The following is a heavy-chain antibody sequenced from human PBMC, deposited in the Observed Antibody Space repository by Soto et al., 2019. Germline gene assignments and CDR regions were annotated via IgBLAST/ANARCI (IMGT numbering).Heavy chain of an antibody. J-gene: IGHJ4*02. CDR3: AREYCSGGSCYLDY. Sequence: QVQLVQSGAEVKKPGASVKVSCKASGYTFTSYDINWVRQATGQGLEWMGWMNPNSGNTGYAQKFQGRVTMTRNTSISTAYMELSSLRSEATAVYYCAREYCSGGSCYLDYWGQGTLVTVSS. CDR2: MNPNSGNT. V-gene: IGHV1-8*01. D-gene: IGHD2-15*01. CDR1: GYTFTSYD.